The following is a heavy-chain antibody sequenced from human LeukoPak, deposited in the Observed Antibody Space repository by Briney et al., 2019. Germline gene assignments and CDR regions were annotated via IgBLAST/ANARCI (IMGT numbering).Heavy chain of an antibody. CDR2: ISGSGGST. CDR3: ARASDFWSGYCGY. V-gene: IGHV3-23*01. J-gene: IGHJ4*02. CDR1: GFSYSSYA. Sequence: GGSLRLSCVAPGFSYSSYAMSWVRQAPGKGLEWVSAISGSGGSTYYADSVKGRFTISRDNSKNTLYLQMNSLRAEDTAVYYCARASDFWSGYCGYWGQGTLVTVSS. D-gene: IGHD3-3*01.